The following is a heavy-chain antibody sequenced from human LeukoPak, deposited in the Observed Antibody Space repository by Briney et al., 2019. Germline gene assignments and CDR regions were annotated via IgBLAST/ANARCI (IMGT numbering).Heavy chain of an antibody. J-gene: IGHJ6*03. CDR2: MNPNSGNT. V-gene: IGHV1-8*01. D-gene: IGHD6-13*01. CDR3: ARASIAAATHYYYYYMDV. Sequence: ASVKVSCKASGYTFTSYESNWVRQATGQGLEWMGWMNPNSGNTGYAQKFQGRVTMARNTSISTAYMELSSLRSEDTAVYYCARASIAAATHYYYYYMDVWGKGTTVTISS. CDR1: GYTFTSYE.